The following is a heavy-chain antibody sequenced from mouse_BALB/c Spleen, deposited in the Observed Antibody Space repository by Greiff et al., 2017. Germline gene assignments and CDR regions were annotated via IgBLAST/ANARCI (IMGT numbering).Heavy chain of an antibody. D-gene: IGHD1-2*01. CDR3: ARSFITTAAMDY. J-gene: IGHJ4*01. Sequence: EVQVVESGGGLVKPGGSLKLSCAASGFTFSSYTMSWVRQTPEKRLEWVAYISSGSSTIYYADTVKGRFTISRDNPKNTLFLQMTSLRSEDTAMYYCARSFITTAAMDYWGQGTSVTVSS. CDR2: ISSGSSTI. CDR1: GFTFSSYT. V-gene: IGHV5-17*02.